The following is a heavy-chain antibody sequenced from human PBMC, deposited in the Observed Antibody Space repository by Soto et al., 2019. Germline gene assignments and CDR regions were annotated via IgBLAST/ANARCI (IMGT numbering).Heavy chain of an antibody. D-gene: IGHD3-16*01. CDR3: ARGSYLDY. CDR1: GFTFGSYA. CDR2: SRGSDGKT. V-gene: IGHV3-23*01. Sequence: GGSLSLSCAVSGFTFGSYALSWARQARGKGLEWVSTSRGSDGKTFYADSVKGRFSISRDTSQSTLYLEINSLRAVYMAMYYCARGSYLDYWGQGTRVTVSS. J-gene: IGHJ4*02.